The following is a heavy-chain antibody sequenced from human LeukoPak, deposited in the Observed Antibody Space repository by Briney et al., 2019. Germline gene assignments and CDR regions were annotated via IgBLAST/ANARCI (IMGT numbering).Heavy chain of an antibody. CDR2: TSSSSSYI. CDR3: AVVPAAIPLEDY. CDR1: GFTFSSYS. D-gene: IGHD2-2*02. J-gene: IGHJ4*02. Sequence: GGSLRLSCAASGFTFSSYSMNWVRQAPGKGLEWVSSTSSSSSYIYYADSVKGRFTISRDNAKNSLYLQMNSLRAEDTAVYYCAVVPAAIPLEDYWGQGTLVTVSS. V-gene: IGHV3-21*01.